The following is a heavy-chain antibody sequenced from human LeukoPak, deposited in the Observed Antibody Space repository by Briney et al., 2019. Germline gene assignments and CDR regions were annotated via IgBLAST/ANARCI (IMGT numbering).Heavy chain of an antibody. CDR2: ISSNGGST. V-gene: IGHV3-64*01. Sequence: PGGSLRLSCAASGFTFSSYAMHWVRQAPGKGLEYVSAISSNGGSTYYANSVKGRFTISRDNSKNTLYLQVGSLRAEDMAVYYCARDRGYSGSYPPTFDYWGQGTLVTVSS. D-gene: IGHD1-26*01. CDR3: ARDRGYSGSYPPTFDY. J-gene: IGHJ4*02. CDR1: GFTFSSYA.